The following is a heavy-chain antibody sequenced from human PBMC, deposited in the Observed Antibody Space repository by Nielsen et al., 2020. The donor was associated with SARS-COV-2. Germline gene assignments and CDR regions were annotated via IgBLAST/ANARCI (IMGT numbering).Heavy chain of an antibody. Sequence: GGSLRLSCAASGFTFSSYAMHWVRQAPGKGLEWVAVISYDGSNKYYADSVKGRFTISRDNSKNTLYLQMNSLRAEDTAVYYCARGRRGWQWLVHFAFDIWGQGTMVTVSS. J-gene: IGHJ3*02. D-gene: IGHD6-19*01. CDR1: GFTFSSYA. V-gene: IGHV3-30-3*01. CDR2: ISYDGSNK. CDR3: ARGRRGWQWLVHFAFDI.